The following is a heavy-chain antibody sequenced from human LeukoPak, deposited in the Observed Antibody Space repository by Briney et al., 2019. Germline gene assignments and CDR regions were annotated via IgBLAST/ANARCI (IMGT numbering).Heavy chain of an antibody. CDR2: INTNTENP. CDR3: ARGQPWLPH. Sequence: GASVKVSCEASGYTFTSYAMNWVRQAPGQGLEWMGWINTNTENPTYAQGFTGRFVFSLDTSVSTAYLQISSLEADDTAVYYCARGQPWLPHWGQGSLVTVSS. CDR1: GYTFTSYA. V-gene: IGHV7-4-1*02. D-gene: IGHD5-24*01. J-gene: IGHJ4*02.